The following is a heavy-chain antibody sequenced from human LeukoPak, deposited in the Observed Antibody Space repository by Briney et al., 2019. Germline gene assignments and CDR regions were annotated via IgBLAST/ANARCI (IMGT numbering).Heavy chain of an antibody. CDR2: INHSGST. V-gene: IGHV4-34*01. J-gene: IGHJ6*04. CDR1: GGSFSGYY. CDR3: ARGLKTATKSGYCSGGSCRTHYYGMDV. D-gene: IGHD2-15*01. Sequence: SETLSLTCAVYGGSFSGYYWSWIRQPPGKGLEWIGEINHSGSTNYNPSPKSRVTISVDTSKNQFSLKLSSVTAADTAVYYCARGLKTATKSGYCSGGSCRTHYYGMDVWGKGTTVTVSS.